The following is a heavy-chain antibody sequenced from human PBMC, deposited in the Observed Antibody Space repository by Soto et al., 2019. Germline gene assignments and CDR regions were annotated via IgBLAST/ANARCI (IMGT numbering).Heavy chain of an antibody. CDR1: GFSFNTYE. CDR2: ISSSGSTI. J-gene: IGHJ4*02. V-gene: IGHV3-48*03. CDR3: AYGGSCDY. D-gene: IGHD1-26*01. Sequence: GSLRLSCAASGFSFNTYEMNWVRQAPGKGLEWVSYISSSGSTIYYADSVKGRFTVSRDNGKNSLYLQMNSLRAEDTAVYYCAYGGSCDYWGQGTQVTVSS.